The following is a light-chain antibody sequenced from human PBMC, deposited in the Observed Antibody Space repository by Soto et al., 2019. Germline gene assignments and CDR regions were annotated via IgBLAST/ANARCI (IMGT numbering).Light chain of an antibody. CDR3: QQYGSSST. CDR1: QTVSRSS. Sequence: EVVLTQSPATLFVPPGERSTLSCRASQTVSRSSAWYQQKPGHAPSLLIHGASTRATGIPGRLSGSGSGADFTLTISRLEPEDFAVYYCQQYGSSSTFGQGTRLEIK. J-gene: IGKJ5*01. V-gene: IGKV3-20*01. CDR2: GAS.